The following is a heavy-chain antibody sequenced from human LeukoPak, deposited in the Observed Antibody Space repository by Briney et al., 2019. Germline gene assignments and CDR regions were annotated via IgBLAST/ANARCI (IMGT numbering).Heavy chain of an antibody. V-gene: IGHV1-2*02. CDR1: GYTFTGYY. Sequence: ASVKVSCKASGYTFTGYYMHWVRQAPGQGLEWMGWINPNSGGTYYAQKFQGRVSMTRDTSISTAYMELSSLRSDDTAVYYCAREARVGGSGSYPLDYWGQGTLVTVSS. D-gene: IGHD3-10*01. CDR3: AREARVGGSGSYPLDY. J-gene: IGHJ4*02. CDR2: INPNSGGT.